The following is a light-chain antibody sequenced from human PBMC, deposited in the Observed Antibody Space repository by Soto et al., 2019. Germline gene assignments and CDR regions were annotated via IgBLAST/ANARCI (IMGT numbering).Light chain of an antibody. Sequence: QSVLTQPPSVSGAPGQRVSISCTGSSTNIGAGYGVQWYQQRPGTAPKLLIVGGTMRPSGVPDRFSASTSGTSASLAITGLQAENEGDYYCQSYDSTLSARYVFGTGTKVTVL. CDR3: QSYDSTLSARYV. V-gene: IGLV1-40*01. CDR1: STNIGAGYG. CDR2: GGT. J-gene: IGLJ1*01.